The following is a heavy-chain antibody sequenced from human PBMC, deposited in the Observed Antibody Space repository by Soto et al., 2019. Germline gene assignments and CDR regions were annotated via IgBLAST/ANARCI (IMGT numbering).Heavy chain of an antibody. CDR3: AKASNRPWFFDY. D-gene: IGHD3-22*01. V-gene: IGHV3-23*01. J-gene: IGHJ4*02. CDR1: GFTFSSYA. Sequence: EVQLLESGGGFVQPGGSLRLSCAASGFTFSSYAMSWVRQAPGKGLEWVSTITDSGGTTNYADSVKGRFTISRDNSKNTRDLQMNTLRSADTAVYYCAKASNRPWFFDYWGQGTLVTVSS. CDR2: ITDSGGTT.